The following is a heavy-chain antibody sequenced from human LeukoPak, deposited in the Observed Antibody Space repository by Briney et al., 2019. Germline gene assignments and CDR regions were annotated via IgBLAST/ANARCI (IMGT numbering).Heavy chain of an antibody. CDR3: AKGRALYCSGGSCFGMDV. CDR1: TFTVSTNE. D-gene: IGHD2-15*01. V-gene: IGHV3-38-3*01. Sequence: GGSLRLSCAAPTFTVSTNEVSWVRQAPGNGLEWVSLISGGTTNYADSRKGRFTISRDNSKSLLHLQMNSLRAEDTAVYYCAKGRALYCSGGSCFGMDVWGQGTTVTVSS. J-gene: IGHJ6*02. CDR2: ISGGTT.